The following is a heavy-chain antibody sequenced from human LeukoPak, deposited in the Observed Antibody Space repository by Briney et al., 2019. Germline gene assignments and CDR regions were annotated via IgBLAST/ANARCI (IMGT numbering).Heavy chain of an antibody. CDR2: ISYDGSNK. Sequence: PGGSLRLSCAASGSTFSSYAMHWVRQAPGKGLEWVAVISYDGSNKYYADSVKGRFTISRDNSKNTLYLQMNSLRAEDTAVYYCARDSYYDSSGYLAYWGQGTLVTVSS. D-gene: IGHD3-22*01. CDR1: GSTFSSYA. V-gene: IGHV3-30-3*01. CDR3: ARDSYYDSSGYLAY. J-gene: IGHJ4*02.